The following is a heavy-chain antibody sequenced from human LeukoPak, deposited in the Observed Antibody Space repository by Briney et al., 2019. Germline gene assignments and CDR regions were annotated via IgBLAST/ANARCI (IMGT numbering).Heavy chain of an antibody. V-gene: IGHV1-24*01. CDR2: FDPEDGET. CDR1: GYTFTSYG. Sequence: ASVKVSCKASGYTFTSYGISWVRQAPGKGLEWMGGFDPEDGETIYAQKFQGRVTMTEDTSTDTAYMELSSLRSEDTAVYYCATDFRWELLVGVAFDIWGQGTMVTVSS. J-gene: IGHJ3*02. CDR3: ATDFRWELLVGVAFDI. D-gene: IGHD1-26*01.